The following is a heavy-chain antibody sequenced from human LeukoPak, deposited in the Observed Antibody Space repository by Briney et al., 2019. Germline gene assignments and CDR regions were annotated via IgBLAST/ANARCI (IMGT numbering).Heavy chain of an antibody. D-gene: IGHD3-3*01. J-gene: IGHJ4*02. V-gene: IGHV4-59*01. CDR1: GGSISSYY. CDR3: ARGVGYDFWSGSVFFDY. CDR2: IYYSGST. Sequence: PETLSLTCTVSGGSISSYYWSWIRQPPGKGLEWIGYIYYSGSTNYNPSLKSRVTISVDTSKNQFSLKLSSVTAADTAVYYCARGVGYDFWSGSVFFDYWGQGTLVTVSS.